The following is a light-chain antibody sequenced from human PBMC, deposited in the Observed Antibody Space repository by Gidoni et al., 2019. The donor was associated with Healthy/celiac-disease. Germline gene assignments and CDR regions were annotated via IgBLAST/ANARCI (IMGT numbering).Light chain of an antibody. CDR1: PSLLHSNGYNY. V-gene: IGKV2-28*01. CDR3: MQALQTPYT. J-gene: IGKJ2*01. Sequence: DIVMTQSPLSLPVTPGEPASISCRSSPSLLHSNGYNYLDWYLPKPGQSPQLLLYLRSTRASGVPDRFSGSGSGTDFTLKISRVEAEDVGVYYCMQALQTPYTFGQGTKLEIK. CDR2: LRS.